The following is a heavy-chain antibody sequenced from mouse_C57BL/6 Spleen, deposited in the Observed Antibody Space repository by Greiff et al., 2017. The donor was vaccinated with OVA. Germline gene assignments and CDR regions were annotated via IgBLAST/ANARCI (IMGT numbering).Heavy chain of an antibody. CDR1: GFTFTDYY. J-gene: IGHJ2*01. CDR3: ASTNWDVDY. Sequence: EVKLMESGGGLVQPGGSLSLSCAASGFTFTDYYMSWVRQPPGKALEWLGFIRNKANGYTTEYSASVKGRFTISRDNSQSILYLQMNALRAEDSATYYCASTNWDVDYWGQGTTLTVSS. V-gene: IGHV7-3*01. CDR2: IRNKANGYTT. D-gene: IGHD4-1*01.